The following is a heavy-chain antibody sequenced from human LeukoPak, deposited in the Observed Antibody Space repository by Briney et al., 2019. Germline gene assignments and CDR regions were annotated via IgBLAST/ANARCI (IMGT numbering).Heavy chain of an antibody. V-gene: IGHV3-48*03. D-gene: IGHD1-26*01. J-gene: IGHJ6*03. CDR1: GFTFSSYE. CDR2: ISSSGSTI. CDR3: ARLFKGARIYYYYYMDV. Sequence: PGGSLRLPCAASGFTFSSYEMNWVRQAPGKGLEWVSYISSSGSTIYYADSVKGRFTISRDNAKNSLYLQINSLRAEDTAVYYCARLFKGARIYYYYYMDVWGKGTTVTVSS.